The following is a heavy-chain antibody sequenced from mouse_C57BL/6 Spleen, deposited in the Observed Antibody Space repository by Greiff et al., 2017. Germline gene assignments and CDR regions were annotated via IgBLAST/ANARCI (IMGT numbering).Heavy chain of an antibody. Sequence: EVKLQQSGPELVQPGASVKISCKASGYTFTDYYMNWVKQSHGKSLEWIGDINPNNGGTSYNQKFKGKATLTVDKSSSTAYLELRSLTSEDSAVYYCAIWDVAYWGQGTLVTVSA. J-gene: IGHJ3*01. V-gene: IGHV1-26*01. D-gene: IGHD4-1*01. CDR1: GYTFTDYY. CDR3: AIWDVAY. CDR2: INPNNGGT.